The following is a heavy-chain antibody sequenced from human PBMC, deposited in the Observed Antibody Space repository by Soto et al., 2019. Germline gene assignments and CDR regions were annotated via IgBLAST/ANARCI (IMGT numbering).Heavy chain of an antibody. CDR3: ARYHLGELSLHPFAPPSEIRGSYMDV. D-gene: IGHD3-16*02. Sequence: SETLSLTCTVSGGSISSYYWSWIRQPPGKGLEWIGYIYYSGSTNYNPSLKSRVTISVDTSKNQFSLKLSSVTAADTAVYYCARYHLGELSLHPFAPPSEIRGSYMDVWGKGTTVT. J-gene: IGHJ6*03. V-gene: IGHV4-59*08. CDR2: IYYSGST. CDR1: GGSISSYY.